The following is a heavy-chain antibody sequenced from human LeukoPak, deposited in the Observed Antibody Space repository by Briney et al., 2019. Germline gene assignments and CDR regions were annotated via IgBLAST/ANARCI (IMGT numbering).Heavy chain of an antibody. V-gene: IGHV4-34*01. CDR1: GGSFSGHY. J-gene: IGHJ3*02. CDR3: ARVEVIAAAGTNHAFDI. CDR2: INHSGST. D-gene: IGHD6-13*01. Sequence: SETLSLTCAIYGGSFSGHYWSWIRQPPGKGLEWIGEINHSGSTNYNPSLKSRVPISVDTSRNQFSLNLSSVTAADTAVYYCARVEVIAAAGTNHAFDIWGQGTMVTVSS.